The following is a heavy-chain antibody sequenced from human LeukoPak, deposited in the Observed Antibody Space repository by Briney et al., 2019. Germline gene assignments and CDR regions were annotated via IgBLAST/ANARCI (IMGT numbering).Heavy chain of an antibody. Sequence: PGGSLRLSCAASGFTFSGYGMHWVRQAPGKGLEWVAVIWYDGSNKYYADSVKGRFTISRDNSKNTLYLQMNSLGAEDTAVYYCAKKGYYDGSGYYMYYFDHWGQGTLVTVSS. V-gene: IGHV3-33*06. D-gene: IGHD3-22*01. J-gene: IGHJ4*02. CDR2: IWYDGSNK. CDR1: GFTFSGYG. CDR3: AKKGYYDGSGYYMYYFDH.